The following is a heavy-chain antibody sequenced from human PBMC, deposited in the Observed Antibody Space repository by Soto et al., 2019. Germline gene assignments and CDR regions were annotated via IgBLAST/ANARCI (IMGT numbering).Heavy chain of an antibody. J-gene: IGHJ2*01. V-gene: IGHV4-39*01. D-gene: IGHD4-17*01. CDR3: ARLATVTTDYWYFDL. CDR2: IYYSGSP. CDR1: GGSISSSSYY. Sequence: QLQLQESGPGLVKPSETLSLTCTVSGGSISSSSYYWGWIRQPPGKGLEWIGSIYYSGSPYYNPALKSRVTRAVDTSKNQFSRKLSSVTAADTAVYYCARLATVTTDYWYFDLWGRGTLVTVSS.